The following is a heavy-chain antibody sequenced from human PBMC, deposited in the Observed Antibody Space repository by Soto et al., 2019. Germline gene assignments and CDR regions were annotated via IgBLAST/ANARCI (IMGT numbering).Heavy chain of an antibody. V-gene: IGHV4-34*01. CDR1: GGSFSGYY. CDR2: INHSGST. Sequence: NPSETLSLTCAVYGGSFSGYYWSWIRQPPGKGLEWTGEINHSGSTNYNPSLKSRVTISIDTSKSQFSLKLSSVTAADTAVYYCARRYCSSTSCYSPGNYFDPWGQGTLVTVSS. J-gene: IGHJ5*02. CDR3: ARRYCSSTSCYSPGNYFDP. D-gene: IGHD2-2*01.